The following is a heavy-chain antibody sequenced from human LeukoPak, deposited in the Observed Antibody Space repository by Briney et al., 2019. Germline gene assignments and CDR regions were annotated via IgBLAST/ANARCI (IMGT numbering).Heavy chain of an antibody. CDR1: GFTLGGHD. Sequence: PGGSLRLSCTASGFTLGGHDMHWVRQTTGDGLEWVAAVSAGHHAFYAGSVKGRVTVSREDAKNSLYLQMNSLRAGDTAVYYCVREARGYHYTYFDYWGQGSLVTVSS. CDR3: VREARGYHYTYFDY. V-gene: IGHV3-13*01. CDR2: VSAGHHA. J-gene: IGHJ4*02. D-gene: IGHD5-18*01.